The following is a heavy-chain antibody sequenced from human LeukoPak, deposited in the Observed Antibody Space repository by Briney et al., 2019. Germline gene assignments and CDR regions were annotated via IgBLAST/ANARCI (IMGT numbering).Heavy chain of an antibody. D-gene: IGHD1-26*01. Sequence: PSETLSLTCTVSGGSISNNNYYWDWIRQPPGKGLEWIGTIYYSGSTYYNPSLKSRVTISVDTSKNQFSLKLSSVTAADTAVYYCAIGGWELLRFPPTFDYWGQGTLVTVSS. CDR1: GGSISNNNYY. CDR3: AIGGWELLRFPPTFDY. V-gene: IGHV4-39*07. J-gene: IGHJ4*02. CDR2: IYYSGST.